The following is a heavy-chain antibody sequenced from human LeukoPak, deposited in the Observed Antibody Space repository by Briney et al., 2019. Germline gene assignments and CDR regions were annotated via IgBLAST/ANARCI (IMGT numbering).Heavy chain of an antibody. D-gene: IGHD3-22*01. J-gene: IGHJ5*02. CDR2: ISWNSGSI. Sequence: GGSLRLSCAASGFTFDDYAMHWVRQAPGKGLEWVSGISWNSGSIGYADSVKGRFTISRDNAKNSLYLQMNSLRAEDTALYYCAKETPSNYYDSSGYYPNWFDPWGRGTLVTVSS. CDR1: GFTFDDYA. V-gene: IGHV3-9*01. CDR3: AKETPSNYYDSSGYYPNWFDP.